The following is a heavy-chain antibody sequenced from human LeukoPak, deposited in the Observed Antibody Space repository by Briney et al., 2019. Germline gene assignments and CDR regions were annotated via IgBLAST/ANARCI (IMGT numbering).Heavy chain of an antibody. CDR1: GFTFSTYA. Sequence: GGSLRLSCAASGFTFSTYAIHWVRQAPGKGLEWVAVIWFDGSEQYYADSVKGRFIISRDNSKSTSNLRLNSLRAEDTAVYYCAREGDSRWGELSPWGQGTLVTVSS. CDR2: IWFDGSEQ. D-gene: IGHD3-16*02. V-gene: IGHV3-33*01. CDR3: AREGDSRWGELSP. J-gene: IGHJ1*01.